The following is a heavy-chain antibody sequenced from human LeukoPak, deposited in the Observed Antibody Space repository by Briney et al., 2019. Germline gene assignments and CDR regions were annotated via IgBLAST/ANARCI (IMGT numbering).Heavy chain of an antibody. J-gene: IGHJ4*02. V-gene: IGHV3-74*01. Sequence: GGSLGLSCAAPGFTLNGYWMHWVRQAPGKGLVWVSRINSDGSTTSYADSVKGRFTISRDNSKNTLYLQMNSLRAEDTAVYYCGTGYSSSQIDYWGQGTLVTVSS. D-gene: IGHD6-13*01. CDR1: GFTLNGYW. CDR3: GTGYSSSQIDY. CDR2: INSDGSTT.